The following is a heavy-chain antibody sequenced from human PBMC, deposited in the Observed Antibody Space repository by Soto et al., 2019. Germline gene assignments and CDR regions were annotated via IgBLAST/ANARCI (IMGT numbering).Heavy chain of an antibody. D-gene: IGHD1-26*01. J-gene: IGHJ6*02. CDR1: GFSVTTNY. CDR2: TFTGGST. Sequence: EVQLVETGGGLIQPGGSLRLYCLASGFSVTTNYIIWVRQPPGKGLEGASTTFTGGSTHYADSVKGRFSISRENSKKTVSLQMHNSRVEDTAVYYCAKKPPSSIRGWVFGMDVCVHGTTVAVSS. CDR3: AKKPPSSIRGWVFGMDV. V-gene: IGHV3-53*02.